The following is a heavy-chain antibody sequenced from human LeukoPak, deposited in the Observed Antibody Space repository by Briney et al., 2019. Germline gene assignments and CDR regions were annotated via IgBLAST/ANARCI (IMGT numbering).Heavy chain of an antibody. CDR1: GFTFSSYS. V-gene: IGHV3-21*01. D-gene: IGHD2-15*01. Sequence: GGSLRLSCAASGFTFSSYSMNWVRQAPGKGLEWVSSISSSSSYIYYADSVKGRFTISRDNAKNSLYLQMNSLRAEDTAVYHCARDRKLPRSHSYYFDYWGQGTLVTVSS. CDR2: ISSSSSYI. CDR3: ARDRKLPRSHSYYFDY. J-gene: IGHJ4*02.